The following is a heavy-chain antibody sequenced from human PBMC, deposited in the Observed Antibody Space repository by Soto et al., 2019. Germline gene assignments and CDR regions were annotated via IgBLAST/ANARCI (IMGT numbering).Heavy chain of an antibody. Sequence: PVGSLRLSCAASGFTFSTYAVNCLRHSPGKWLEWLSYISSSSATIYYADSVKGRFTISRDNGKNSLFLQMDSLRDEDTAVYYCARGARLNSTKFSFDYGGRGTLVTVYS. V-gene: IGHV3-48*02. J-gene: IGHJ4*02. CDR3: ARGARLNSTKFSFDY. CDR2: ISSSSATI. CDR1: GFTFSTYA.